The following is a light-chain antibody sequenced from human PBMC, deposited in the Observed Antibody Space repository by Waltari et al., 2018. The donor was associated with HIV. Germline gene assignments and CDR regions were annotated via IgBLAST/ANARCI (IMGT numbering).Light chain of an antibody. CDR1: STDIGDYTY. Sequence: QSALTQPRSVSGSPGQSVTISCRGRSTDIGDYTYVSWYQQHPGQVPKLVIFDVSKRPSGVPDRFSGYKSVNTASLTISGLQAEDEADYYCCSYAGTYTWVFGGGTRLTVL. CDR2: DVS. CDR3: CSYAGTYTWV. J-gene: IGLJ2*01. V-gene: IGLV2-11*01.